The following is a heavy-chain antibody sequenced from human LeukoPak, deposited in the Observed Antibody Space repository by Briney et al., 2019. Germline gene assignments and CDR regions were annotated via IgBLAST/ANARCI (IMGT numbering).Heavy chain of an antibody. D-gene: IGHD3-9*01. Sequence: GGSLSLSCAASGFTFSNYAMSWVRQAPGKGLEWVSAIFDSGSSTYYADSVKGRFTVSRDNSKNTLYLQMNSLRAEDTALYYCAKWGDYDVLTGYYVPDYWGQGTLVTVSS. V-gene: IGHV3-23*05. J-gene: IGHJ4*02. CDR1: GFTFSNYA. CDR2: IFDSGSST. CDR3: AKWGDYDVLTGYYVPDY.